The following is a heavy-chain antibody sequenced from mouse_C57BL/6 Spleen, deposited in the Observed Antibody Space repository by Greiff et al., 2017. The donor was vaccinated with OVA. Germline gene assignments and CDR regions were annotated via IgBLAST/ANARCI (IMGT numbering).Heavy chain of an antibody. V-gene: IGHV1-64*01. CDR1: GYTFTSYW. CDR2: IHPNSGST. J-gene: IGHJ2*01. D-gene: IGHD4-1*01. Sequence: QVQLQQPGAELVKPGASVKLSCKASGYTFTSYWMHWVKQRPGQGLEWIGMIHPNSGSTNYNEKFKSQATLTVDKSSSTAYMQLSSLTSEDSAVYYCATTGRAHFDGWGKGTTLTVSS. CDR3: ATTGRAHFDG.